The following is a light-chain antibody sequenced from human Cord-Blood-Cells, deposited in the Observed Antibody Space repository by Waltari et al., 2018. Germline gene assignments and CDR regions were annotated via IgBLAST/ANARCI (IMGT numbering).Light chain of an antibody. V-gene: IGLV2-14*01. CDR1: SSDVGGYNY. CDR2: AVR. Sequence: QSALTQPASVSGSPGQSITISCTGTSSDVGGYNYVSWYQQHPGKAPKLMIYAVRKRPSGVSNRFSGSKSGNTASLTISGLQAEDEADYYCSSYTSSSTYVFGTGTKVTVL. CDR3: SSYTSSSTYV. J-gene: IGLJ1*01.